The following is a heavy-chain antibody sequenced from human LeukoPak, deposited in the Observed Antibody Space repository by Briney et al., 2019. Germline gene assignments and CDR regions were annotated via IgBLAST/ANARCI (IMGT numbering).Heavy chain of an antibody. Sequence: GESLEISCQASGYRFTNYWIGWVRQMPGKSLEWMGIIYPADSDTRYSPSFQGQVTISADKSINTAYLQWNSLKASDTAMYYCARRLYGWYYFDYWGQGTLVTVFS. D-gene: IGHD6-19*01. J-gene: IGHJ4*02. V-gene: IGHV5-51*01. CDR3: ARRLYGWYYFDY. CDR2: IYPADSDT. CDR1: GYRFTNYW.